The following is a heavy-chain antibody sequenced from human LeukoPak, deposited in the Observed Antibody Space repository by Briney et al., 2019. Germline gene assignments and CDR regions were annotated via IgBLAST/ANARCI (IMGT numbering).Heavy chain of an antibody. V-gene: IGHV3-23*01. D-gene: IGHD2-2*01. J-gene: IGHJ6*03. CDR2: ISGSGGST. CDR1: GFTFSSYA. CDR3: AKDGKNCSSTSCYYYYYYYMDV. Sequence: GGSLRLSCAASGFTFSSYAMSWVRQAPGKGLEWVSAISGSGGSTYYADSVKGRFTISRDNSKNTLYLQMNSLRAEDTAVYYCAKDGKNCSSTSCYYYYYYYMDVRGKGTTVTVSS.